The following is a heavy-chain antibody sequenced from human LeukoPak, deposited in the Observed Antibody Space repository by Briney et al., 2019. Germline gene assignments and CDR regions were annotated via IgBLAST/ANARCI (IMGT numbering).Heavy chain of an antibody. CDR2: IRHDGSNK. J-gene: IGHJ5*02. Sequence: PGGSLRLSCAASGFTFSSYAMSWVRQAPGKGLEWVAFIRHDGSNKYYADSVKGRFTISRDSSENTLYLQMSSLRPEDTAVYYCAKDVGNDLTGYYNWFDPWGQGTLVTVSS. D-gene: IGHD3-9*01. CDR3: AKDVGNDLTGYYNWFDP. CDR1: GFTFSSYA. V-gene: IGHV3-30*02.